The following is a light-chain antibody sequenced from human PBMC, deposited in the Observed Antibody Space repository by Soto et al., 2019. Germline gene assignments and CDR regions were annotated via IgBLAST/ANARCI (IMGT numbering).Light chain of an antibody. Sequence: QSVLTQPPSMSGAPGQRVTISCAGSSSNIGAGFDVHWYQHLPGTAPKLLIYGNTNRPSGVPDRFSGSKSGTSASLAITGLQAEDEAVYYCQSFDNSLSGSWVFGGGTKLTVL. CDR2: GNT. CDR3: QSFDNSLSGSWV. J-gene: IGLJ3*02. V-gene: IGLV1-40*01. CDR1: SSNIGAGFD.